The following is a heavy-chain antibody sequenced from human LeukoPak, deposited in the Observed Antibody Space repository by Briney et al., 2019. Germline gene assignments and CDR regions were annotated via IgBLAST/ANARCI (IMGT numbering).Heavy chain of an antibody. CDR1: GYTFTGYY. Sequence: APVKVSCKASGYTFTGYYMHWVRQAPGQGLEWMGWINPNSGGTNYAQKFQGRVTMTRDTSISTAYMELSRLSSDDTAVYYCASLAVAAVAFDIWGQGTMVTVSS. CDR2: INPNSGGT. J-gene: IGHJ3*02. CDR3: ASLAVAAVAFDI. V-gene: IGHV1-2*02. D-gene: IGHD6-19*01.